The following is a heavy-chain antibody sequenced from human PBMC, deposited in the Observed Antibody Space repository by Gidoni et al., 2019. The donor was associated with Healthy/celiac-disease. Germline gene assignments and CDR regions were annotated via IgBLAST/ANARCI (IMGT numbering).Heavy chain of an antibody. CDR3: ARGVAGFDY. CDR2: IYYSGST. CDR1: GGSISSYY. J-gene: IGHJ4*02. D-gene: IGHD6-19*01. Sequence: QVKLQESGPGLVKPSETLSLTCTASGGSISSYYWSWIRQPPGTGLEWIGYIYYSGSTNYNPSLKSRVTISVDTSKNQCSLKLSSVTAADTAVYYCARGVAGFDYWGQGTLVTVSS. V-gene: IGHV4-59*01.